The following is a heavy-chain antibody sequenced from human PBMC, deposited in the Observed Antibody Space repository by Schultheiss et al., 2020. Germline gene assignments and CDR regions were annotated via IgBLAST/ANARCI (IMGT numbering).Heavy chain of an antibody. CDR3: AKSLGSSGGLGMDV. J-gene: IGHJ6*02. CDR2: ISYDGSNK. CDR1: GFTFSSYG. Sequence: GSLRLSCAASGFTFSSYGMHWVRQAPGKGLEWVAVISYDGSNKYYADSVKGRFTISRDNSKNTLYLQMNSLRAEDTAVYYCAKSLGSSGGLGMDVWGQGTTVTVSS. V-gene: IGHV3-30*18. D-gene: IGHD1-26*01.